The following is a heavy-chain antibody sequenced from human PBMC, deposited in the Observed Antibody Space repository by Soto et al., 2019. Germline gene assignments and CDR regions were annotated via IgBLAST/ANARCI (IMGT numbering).Heavy chain of an antibody. CDR1: GYSCTSYW. J-gene: IGHJ6*02. CDR3: ARHLRYCSGGSCYPPYYYGMDV. V-gene: IGHV5-51*01. D-gene: IGHD2-15*01. CDR2: IYPGDSDT. Sequence: GESLKVSGKGSGYSCTSYWIGWVRQMPGKCLEWMGIIYPGDSDTRYSPSLQGQVTISADKSISTAYLQWSSLKASDTAMYYCARHLRYCSGGSCYPPYYYGMDVWGQGPTVTVS.